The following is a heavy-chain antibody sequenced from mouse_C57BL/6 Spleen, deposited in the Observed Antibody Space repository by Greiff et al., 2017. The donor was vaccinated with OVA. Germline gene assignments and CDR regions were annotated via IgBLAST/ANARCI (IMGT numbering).Heavy chain of an antibody. Sequence: QVQLQQPGAELVRPGSSVKLPCKASGYTFTSYWMHWVKQRPIQGLEWIGNIDPSDSETHYNQKFKDKATLTVDKSSSTAYMQLSSLTSEDSAVYYCARSRDYYGSSYGFAYWGQGTLVTVSA. J-gene: IGHJ3*01. V-gene: IGHV1-52*01. D-gene: IGHD1-1*01. CDR2: IDPSDSET. CDR1: GYTFTSYW. CDR3: ARSRDYYGSSYGFAY.